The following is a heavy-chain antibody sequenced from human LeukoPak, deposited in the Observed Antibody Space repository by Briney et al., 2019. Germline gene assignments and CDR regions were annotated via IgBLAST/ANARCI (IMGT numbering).Heavy chain of an antibody. V-gene: IGHV4-61*02. D-gene: IGHD6-19*01. CDR1: GGSISSGDYY. CDR2: VYTSGST. J-gene: IGHJ4*02. CDR3: ARFQWLSTPFFDY. Sequence: SQTLSLTCTVSGGSISSGDYYWSWIRQPAGKGLEWIGRVYTSGSTNYNPSLKSRVNISLDTPKNQFCLKLISVTAADTAVYFCARFQWLSTPFFDYWGQGTLVTVSS.